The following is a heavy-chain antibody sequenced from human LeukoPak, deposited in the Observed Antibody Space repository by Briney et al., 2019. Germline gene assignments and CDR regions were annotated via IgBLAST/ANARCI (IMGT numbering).Heavy chain of an antibody. Sequence: SETLSLTCAVYGGSFSGYYWSWIRQPPGKGLEWIGEINRSGSTNYNPSLKSRVTISVDTSKNQFSLKLSSVTAADTAVYYCARAGTNNYYYYYYMDVWGKGTTVTVSS. D-gene: IGHD1-7*01. J-gene: IGHJ6*03. CDR3: ARAGTNNYYYYYYMDV. CDR2: INRSGST. V-gene: IGHV4-34*01. CDR1: GGSFSGYY.